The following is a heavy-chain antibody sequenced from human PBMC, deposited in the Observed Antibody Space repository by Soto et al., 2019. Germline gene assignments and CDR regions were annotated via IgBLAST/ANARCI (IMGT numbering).Heavy chain of an antibody. CDR3: ARVGRGVYGMDV. Sequence: EVQLVESGGGLVQPGGSLRLSCAASGFTFSSYSINWVRQAPWKGLEWFSYITSDSSTISYADSVKGRFTVSRDNAKNSLYLQMNSLRDEDTSVYYCARVGRGVYGMDVWGQGTSVTVSS. D-gene: IGHD2-8*01. V-gene: IGHV3-48*02. CDR1: GFTFSSYS. J-gene: IGHJ6*02. CDR2: ITSDSSTI.